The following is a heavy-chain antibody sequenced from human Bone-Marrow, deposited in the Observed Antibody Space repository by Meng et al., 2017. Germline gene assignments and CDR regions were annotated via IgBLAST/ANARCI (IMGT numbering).Heavy chain of an antibody. CDR1: GGSFSGYY. CDR3: ASHSWRYCSGGSCYEAGDY. CDR2: INHSGST. Sequence: SETLSLTCAVYGGSFSGYYWSWIRQPPGKGLEWIGEINHSGSTNYNPSLKSRVTISVDTSKNQFSLKLSSVTAADTAVYYCASHSWRYCSGGSCYEAGDYWGQGTLVTVSS. V-gene: IGHV4-34*01. D-gene: IGHD2-15*01. J-gene: IGHJ4*02.